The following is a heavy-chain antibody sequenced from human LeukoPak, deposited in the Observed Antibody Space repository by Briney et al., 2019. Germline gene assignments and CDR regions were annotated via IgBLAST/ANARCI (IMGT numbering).Heavy chain of an antibody. J-gene: IGHJ4*02. CDR1: GGSISSGGYS. Sequence: PSQTLSLTCAVSGGSISSGGYSWSWIRQPPGKGLEWIGYIYHSGSTYYNPSLKSRVTISVDTSKNQFSLKLSSVTAADTAVYYCARLTAMVTSFDYWGQGTLVTVSS. D-gene: IGHD5-18*01. V-gene: IGHV4-30-2*01. CDR2: IYHSGST. CDR3: ARLTAMVTSFDY.